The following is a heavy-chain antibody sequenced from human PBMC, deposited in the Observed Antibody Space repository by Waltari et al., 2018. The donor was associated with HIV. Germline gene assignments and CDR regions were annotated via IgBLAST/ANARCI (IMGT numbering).Heavy chain of an antibody. CDR2: ISYSGGT. J-gene: IGHJ5*02. V-gene: IGHV4-39*01. D-gene: IGHD2-21*02. CDR1: GDSISSSSYY. CDR3: ARRAVVVTAKGPFDP. Sequence: QLQLQESGPGLVKPSETLSLTCTVSGDSISSSSYYWGWIRQPPGKGLEWIGSISYSGGTYYNPSRKSGVTISVDTSKNQFSLKLSSVTAADTAVYYCARRAVVVTAKGPFDPWGQGTLVTVSS.